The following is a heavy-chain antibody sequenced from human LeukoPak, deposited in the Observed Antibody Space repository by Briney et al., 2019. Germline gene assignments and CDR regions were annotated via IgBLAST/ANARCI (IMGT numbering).Heavy chain of an antibody. CDR2: IYPNSGDT. V-gene: IGHV1-2*02. CDR3: ARKAGPTFDH. CDR1: GYTFTGFY. D-gene: IGHD6-25*01. Sequence: ASVKVSCKASGYTFTGFYIHWVRQAPGQGLEWMGWIYPNSGDTGYAHKFQGRVTMTRDTSINTAYMDLSSLRSDDTAVYYCARKAGPTFDHWGQGTLVTVSS. J-gene: IGHJ4*02.